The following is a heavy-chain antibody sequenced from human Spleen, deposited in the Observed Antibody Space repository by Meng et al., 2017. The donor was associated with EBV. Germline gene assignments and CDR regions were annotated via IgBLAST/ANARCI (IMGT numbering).Heavy chain of an antibody. D-gene: IGHD1-26*01. J-gene: IGHJ4*02. Sequence: VQRPQGGRCWLKPSESLSPTCAVSGGSFSSYYWSWIRQPPGKGLEWIGEINQGGSIYYNPSLMGRVTISGDTSRNQFSLKLISVTAADTAVYYCARGPYYEWGQGTLVTVSS. V-gene: IGHV4-34*01. CDR3: ARGPYYE. CDR2: INQGGSI. CDR1: GGSFSSYY.